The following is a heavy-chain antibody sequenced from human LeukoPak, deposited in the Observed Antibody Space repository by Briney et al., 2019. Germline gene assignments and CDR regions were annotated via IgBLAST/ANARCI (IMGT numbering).Heavy chain of an antibody. Sequence: PGGSLRLSSAASGFTFSSYWMSWVRQAPGKRLEWVANIKQDGSEKYSVDSVKGRFTISRDNAKNSLYLQMNSLRAEDTAVYYCARDRGSNYGGAFDYWGQGTLVTVSS. CDR1: GFTFSSYW. D-gene: IGHD4-11*01. V-gene: IGHV3-7*01. CDR3: ARDRGSNYGGAFDY. CDR2: IKQDGSEK. J-gene: IGHJ4*02.